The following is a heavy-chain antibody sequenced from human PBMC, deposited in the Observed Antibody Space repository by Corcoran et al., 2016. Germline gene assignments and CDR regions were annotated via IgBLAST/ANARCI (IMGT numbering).Heavy chain of an antibody. CDR2: IYYSGST. V-gene: IGHV4-59*01. D-gene: IGHD3-22*01. CDR1: GGSISSYY. J-gene: IGHJ4*02. CDR3: ARVSGDSSGYYYDY. Sequence: QVQLQESGPGLVKPSETLSLTCTVSGGSISSYYWSWIRQPPGKGLEWIGYIYYSGSTNYNPSLKSRVTISVDTSKNQFSLKLSSVTAADTAMYYCARVSGDSSGYYYDYWGQGTLVTVSS.